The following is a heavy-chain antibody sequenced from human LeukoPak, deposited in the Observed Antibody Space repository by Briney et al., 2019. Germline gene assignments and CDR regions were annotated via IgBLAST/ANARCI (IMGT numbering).Heavy chain of an antibody. CDR1: GGSIQTWY. CDR2: IYYSGST. Sequence: SETLSLLYAVCGGSIQTWYRRGIPQPPGKGLEWIGYIYYSGSTNYNPSLKSRVTISVDTSTNQFSLTLGSVTAADTAVYYCAREPRFSFVVGGATRATKTRGQRTMVTVSS. J-gene: IGHJ3*01. CDR3: AREPRFSFVVGGATRATKT. D-gene: IGHD1-26*01. V-gene: IGHV4-59*01.